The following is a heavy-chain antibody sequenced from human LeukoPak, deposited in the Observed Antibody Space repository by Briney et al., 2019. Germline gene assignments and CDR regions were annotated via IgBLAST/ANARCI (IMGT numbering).Heavy chain of an antibody. D-gene: IGHD6-13*01. V-gene: IGHV4-34*08. CDR3: ARSGTYQYSSTSDY. J-gene: IGHJ4*02. CDR2: IDHSGAT. CDR1: GFTFSSYW. Sequence: GSLRLSCAASGFTFSSYWMSWIRQTPGKRLEWIGEIDHSGATNYNPSLKSRVTISLDTSKNQFSLKLTSVIAADTAVYFCARSGTYQYSSTSDYWGQGTLVTVSS.